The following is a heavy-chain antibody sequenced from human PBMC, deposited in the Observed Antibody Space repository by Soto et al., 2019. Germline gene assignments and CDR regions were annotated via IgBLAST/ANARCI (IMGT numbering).Heavy chain of an antibody. CDR2: INHRGST. D-gene: IGHD6-19*01. J-gene: IGHJ4*02. CDR3: ARGEGSGWYFDY. V-gene: IGHV4-34*01. Sequence: PSETLSLTCAVYVGSFSGYYWTWVRQPPGKGLEWIGEINHRGSTSYNPSLKSRVTISVDTSKNQFSLRLSSVTAADTAVYYRARGEGSGWYFDYWGQGTRVTVSS. CDR1: VGSFSGYY.